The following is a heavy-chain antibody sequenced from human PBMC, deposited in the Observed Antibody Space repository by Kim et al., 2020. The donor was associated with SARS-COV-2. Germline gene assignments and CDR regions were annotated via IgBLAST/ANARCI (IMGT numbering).Heavy chain of an antibody. D-gene: IGHD5-18*01. V-gene: IGHV3-23*01. Sequence: DHVKGRFTISRDNSKNTLYLQMNSLRAEDTAVYYCAKDPLTDTAMDWFDPWGQGTLVTVSS. J-gene: IGHJ5*02. CDR3: AKDPLTDTAMDWFDP.